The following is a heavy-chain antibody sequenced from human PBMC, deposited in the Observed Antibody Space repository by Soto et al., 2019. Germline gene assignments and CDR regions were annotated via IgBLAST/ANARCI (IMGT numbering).Heavy chain of an antibody. J-gene: IGHJ4*02. V-gene: IGHV1-2*05. CDR3: AREGTMTRTTLQY. CDR2: IVPNSGDT. D-gene: IGHD1-7*01. Sequence: ASVKVSCKASGYTFTDSYMHRVRQAPGQGLEYMGRIVPNSGDTNYTQKFQGRVTMSRDTSINTAYMELSRLRSDETVVYFCAREGTMTRTTLQYWGQGKLVTVSS. CDR1: GYTFTDSY.